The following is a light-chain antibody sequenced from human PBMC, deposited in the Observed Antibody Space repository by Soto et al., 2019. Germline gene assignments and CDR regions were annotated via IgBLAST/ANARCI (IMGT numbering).Light chain of an antibody. CDR3: AAWDARLRVGV. J-gene: IGLJ3*02. Sequence: QAVVTQPPSASGTPGQRVSISCSGSSSNIGRNYVYWYQQFPGTAPKLLIYRNDERPSGVPDRFSGSKSGTSAFLAISGLRSEDEADYYCAAWDARLRVGVFGGGTKLTVL. CDR1: SSNIGRNY. CDR2: RND. V-gene: IGLV1-47*01.